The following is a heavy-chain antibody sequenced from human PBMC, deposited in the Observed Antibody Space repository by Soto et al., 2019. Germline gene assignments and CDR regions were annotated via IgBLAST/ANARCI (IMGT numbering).Heavy chain of an antibody. D-gene: IGHD2-21*02. J-gene: IGHJ4*02. V-gene: IGHV3-23*01. CDR2: LSSSGGST. CDR1: GFTFSSYA. CDR3: AKGTACMPHYQFEH. Sequence: GGSLRLSCAASGFTFSSYAMTWVRQAPGKGLEWVSSLSSSGGSTYYRNSVKGRFTISRDDSENTLYLQINSLRADDTAVYYSAKGTACMPHYQFEHWAQRTLVSASS.